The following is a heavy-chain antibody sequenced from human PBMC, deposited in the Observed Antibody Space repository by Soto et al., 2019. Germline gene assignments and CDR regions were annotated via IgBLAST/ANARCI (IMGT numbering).Heavy chain of an antibody. V-gene: IGHV3-48*03. CDR2: ISSSGSTA. D-gene: IGHD3-10*01. CDR3: TRAAWFPYLSFY. CDR1: GFTFGRFE. Sequence: PGGSLRLSCAASGFTFGRFELHWVRQAPGKGLEWISYISSSGSTAYYASSVEGRFTISRDNANNSVYLQMDSLRAEDTALYYCTRAAWFPYLSFYWGQGALVTVSS. J-gene: IGHJ4*02.